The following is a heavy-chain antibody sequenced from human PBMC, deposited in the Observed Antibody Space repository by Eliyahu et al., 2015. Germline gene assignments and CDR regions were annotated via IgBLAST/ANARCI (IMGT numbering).Heavy chain of an antibody. Sequence: QVQLVQSGTEVKKPGSSVKVSCKASGGTFRSYSVSWVRQAPGQGLEWVGGIIPVFGTAKYAQRFQGRVTITTDESTNTAYMDLRSLRSEDTAVYYCASLTGSDSDWKEYFDTWGQGTQVTVFS. V-gene: IGHV1-69*05. CDR3: ASLTGSDSDWKEYFDT. CDR1: GGTFRSYS. CDR2: IIPVFGTA. D-gene: IGHD6-19*01. J-gene: IGHJ3*02.